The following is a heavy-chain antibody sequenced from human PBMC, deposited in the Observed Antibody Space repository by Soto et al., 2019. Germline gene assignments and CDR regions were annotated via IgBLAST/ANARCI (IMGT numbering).Heavy chain of an antibody. CDR2: IIPIFGTA. J-gene: IGHJ4*02. Sequence: GASVKVSCKASGGTFSSYAISWVRQAPGQGLEWMGGIIPIFGTANYAQKFQGRVTITADESTSTVYMELSSLRSEDTAVYYCAREVTESLSFDYWGQGTLVTVSS. V-gene: IGHV1-69*13. D-gene: IGHD3-10*01. CDR3: AREVTESLSFDY. CDR1: GGTFSSYA.